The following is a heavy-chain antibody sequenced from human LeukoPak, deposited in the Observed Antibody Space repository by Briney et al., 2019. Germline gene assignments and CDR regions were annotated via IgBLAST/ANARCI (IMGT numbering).Heavy chain of an antibody. CDR1: GFTFSGFA. CDR2: ISGSGDNT. CDR3: ASSTFTYYYYGMDV. Sequence: GGSLRLSCAASGFTFSGFAMSWVRRTPGKGLEWVSGISGSGDNTLYADSVKGRFTISRDNSKNTLYLQMNSLRAEDTAVYYCASSTFTYYYYGMDVWGQGTTVTVSS. V-gene: IGHV3-23*01. J-gene: IGHJ6*02. D-gene: IGHD3-16*01.